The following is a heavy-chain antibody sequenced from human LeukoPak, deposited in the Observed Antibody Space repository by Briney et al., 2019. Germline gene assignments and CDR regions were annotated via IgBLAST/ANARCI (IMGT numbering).Heavy chain of an antibody. CDR1: GGSISGYY. CDR3: ARHFGSGTYPLEY. J-gene: IGHJ4*02. D-gene: IGHD3-10*01. V-gene: IGHV4-59*08. CDR2: IYYSGST. Sequence: SETLSLTCTVSGGSISGYYWSWIRQPPGKGLEWIGYIYYSGSTNYNPSLESRVTISVDTSKNQFSLKLRSVTAADTAVYYCARHFGSGTYPLEYWGQGTLVTVSS.